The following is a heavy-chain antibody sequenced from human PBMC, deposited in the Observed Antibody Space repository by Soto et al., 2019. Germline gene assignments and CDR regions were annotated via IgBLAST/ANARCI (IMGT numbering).Heavy chain of an antibody. Sequence: EVQLLESWGGLVQPGGSLRLSCAASGFTFYNYAMSWVRQAPGKGLEWVSTISGSGAGTYYADSVKGRFTISRDNSKDTLYLQMNSLRAEDTAVYYCAKDPEPYSSPNWFDPWGQGTLVIVSS. CDR2: ISGSGAGT. D-gene: IGHD6-13*01. J-gene: IGHJ5*02. V-gene: IGHV3-23*01. CDR1: GFTFYNYA. CDR3: AKDPEPYSSPNWFDP.